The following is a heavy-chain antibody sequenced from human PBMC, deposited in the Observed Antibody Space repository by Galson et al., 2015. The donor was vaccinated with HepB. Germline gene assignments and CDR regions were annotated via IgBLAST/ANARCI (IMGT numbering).Heavy chain of an antibody. J-gene: IGHJ3*02. CDR3: VKEGSLGYCSSTSCHDDAFDI. CDR1: GDSVSSNSAA. Sequence: CAISGDSVSSNSAAWNWIRQSPSRGLEWLGRTYYRSKWYNDYAVSVKSRITINPDTSKNQFSLQLNSVTSEDTAVYYCVKEGSLGYCSSTSCHDDAFDIWGQGTMVTVSS. D-gene: IGHD2-2*01. CDR2: TYYRSKWYN. V-gene: IGHV6-1*01.